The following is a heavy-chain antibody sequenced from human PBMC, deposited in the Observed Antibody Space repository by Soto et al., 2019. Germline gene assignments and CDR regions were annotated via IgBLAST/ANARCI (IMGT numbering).Heavy chain of an antibody. Sequence: GGALRLSSAASGFTFSSSAMSWVRQAPGKGLEWVSTISGTTGGTYYADSVKGRFTISRDNSKNTLFLQMSSLRAEDTALYYCQKRVPVPGTRYFDYWGQGTLFTVSS. V-gene: IGHV3-23*01. CDR3: QKRVPVPGTRYFDY. CDR2: ISGTTGGT. CDR1: GFTFSSSA. D-gene: IGHD6-19*01. J-gene: IGHJ4*02.